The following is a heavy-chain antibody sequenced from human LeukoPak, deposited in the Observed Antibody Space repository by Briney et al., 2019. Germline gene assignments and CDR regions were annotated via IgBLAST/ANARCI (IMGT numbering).Heavy chain of an antibody. J-gene: IGHJ5*02. CDR1: GGSFSGYY. Sequence: SETLSLTCAVYGGSFSGYYWDWIPQPPGKGLQWIGEITHNGYTNYNPALKSRVTISIDTSKNEFSLKVSSVTAADMAIYYCAASGGPINWFDPWGQGTLVTVSS. CDR3: AASGGPINWFDP. CDR2: ITHNGYT. V-gene: IGHV4-34*01. D-gene: IGHD3-10*01.